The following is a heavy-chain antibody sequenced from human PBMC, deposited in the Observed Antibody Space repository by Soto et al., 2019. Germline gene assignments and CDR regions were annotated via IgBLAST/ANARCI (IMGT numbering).Heavy chain of an antibody. V-gene: IGHV3-48*02. CDR2: ISSSSTI. Sequence: GGSLRLSCAASGFTFSSYSMNWVRQAPGKGLEWVSYISSSSTIYYADSVKGRFTISRDNAKNSLYLQMNSLRDEDTAVYYCARGPMVRGVTTLYYFDHWGQGTLVTVSS. J-gene: IGHJ4*02. CDR1: GFTFSSYS. D-gene: IGHD3-10*01. CDR3: ARGPMVRGVTTLYYFDH.